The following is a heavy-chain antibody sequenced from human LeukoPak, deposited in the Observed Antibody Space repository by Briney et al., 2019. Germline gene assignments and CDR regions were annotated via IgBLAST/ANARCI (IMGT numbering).Heavy chain of an antibody. V-gene: IGHV3-64*01. CDR2: ISSNGGST. D-gene: IGHD3-16*01. CDR1: GFTFSSYA. J-gene: IGHJ4*02. Sequence: PGGSLRLSCAASGFTFSSYAMHWVRQAPGKGLEYVSAISSNGGSTYYANSVKGRFTISRDNSKNTLCLQMGSLRAEDMAVYYCAREGEGFDYWGQGTLVTVSS. CDR3: AREGEGFDY.